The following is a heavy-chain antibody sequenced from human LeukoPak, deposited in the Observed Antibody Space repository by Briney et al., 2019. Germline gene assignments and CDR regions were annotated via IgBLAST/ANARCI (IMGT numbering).Heavy chain of an antibody. V-gene: IGHV3-23*01. Sequence: GGSLRLSCAASGFTFITYAMSWVRQAPGKGLEWVSAISGSGGGTYYADYVKGRFTISRDNSKNTLYLQMNSLRAEDTAVYYCARVLIAVAGPFDYWGQGTLVTVSS. J-gene: IGHJ4*02. CDR2: ISGSGGGT. CDR1: GFTFITYA. D-gene: IGHD6-19*01. CDR3: ARVLIAVAGPFDY.